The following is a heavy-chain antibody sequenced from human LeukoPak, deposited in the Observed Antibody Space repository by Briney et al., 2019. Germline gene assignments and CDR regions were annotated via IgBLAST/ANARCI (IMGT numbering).Heavy chain of an antibody. D-gene: IGHD3-22*01. CDR3: ARGRDYYDSSGYYVGWFDP. CDR1: SGSIRSGGYY. CDR2: IYYSGST. V-gene: IGHV4-31*03. Sequence: SETLSLTCTVSSGSIRSGGYYWSWIRQHPGKGLEWIGYIYYSGSTYYNPSLKSRVTISVDTSKNQFSLKLSSVTAADTAVYYCARGRDYYDSSGYYVGWFDPWGQGTLVTVSS. J-gene: IGHJ5*02.